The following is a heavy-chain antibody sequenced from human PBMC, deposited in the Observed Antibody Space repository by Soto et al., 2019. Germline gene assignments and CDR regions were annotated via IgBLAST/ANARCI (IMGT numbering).Heavy chain of an antibody. CDR2: ISSRGSYT. Sequence: QVQLVESGGGLVKPGGSLRLSCVASGFTFSDYDMSWIRQAPGKGLEWVSYISSRGSYTNYADSVKGRFTISRDNAENSVFLQLNSLRGEDTAVYYCARRGFSGGSCYSDWGQGTLVTVSS. J-gene: IGHJ4*02. V-gene: IGHV3-11*05. CDR3: ARRGFSGGSCYSD. CDR1: GFTFSDYD. D-gene: IGHD2-15*01.